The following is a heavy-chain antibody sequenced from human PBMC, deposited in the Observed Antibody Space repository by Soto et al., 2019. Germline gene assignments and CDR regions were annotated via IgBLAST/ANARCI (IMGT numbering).Heavy chain of an antibody. CDR3: AKDTPDSYGSGYYYFPSSRTRQYNWFDP. J-gene: IGHJ5*02. CDR1: GFTFSSYG. CDR2: ISYDGSNK. Sequence: PWGSLRLSCAASGFTFSSYGMHWVRQAPGKGLEWVAVISYDGSNKYYADSVKGRFTISRDNSKNTLYLQMNSLRAEDTAVYYCAKDTPDSYGSGYYYFPSSRTRQYNWFDPWGQGTLVTVSS. D-gene: IGHD3-22*01. V-gene: IGHV3-30*18.